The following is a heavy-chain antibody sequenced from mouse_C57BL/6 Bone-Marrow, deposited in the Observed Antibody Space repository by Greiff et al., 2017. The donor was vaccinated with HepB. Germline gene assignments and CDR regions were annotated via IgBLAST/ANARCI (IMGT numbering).Heavy chain of an antibody. CDR1: GFSLTSYG. V-gene: IGHV2-2*01. J-gene: IGHJ1*03. Sequence: VKLMESGPGLVQPSQSLSITCTVSGFSLTSYGVHWVRQSPGKGLEWLGVIWSGGSTDYNAAFISRLSISKDNSKSQVFFKMNSLQADDTAIYYCARKGNWDHWYFDVWGTGTTVTVSS. D-gene: IGHD4-1*01. CDR2: IWSGGST. CDR3: ARKGNWDHWYFDV.